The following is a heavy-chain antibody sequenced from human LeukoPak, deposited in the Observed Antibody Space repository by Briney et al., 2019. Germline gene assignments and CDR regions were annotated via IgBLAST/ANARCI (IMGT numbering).Heavy chain of an antibody. D-gene: IGHD4-17*01. CDR1: GYTFTGYY. CDR2: INPNSGGT. Sequence: GASVKVSCKASGYTFTGYYMHWVRQAPGQGLEWMGWINPNSGGTNYAQKFQGRVTMTRDTSISTAYMELSRLRSDDTAVYYCATAHDYGDYSFDYWGQGTLVTVSS. CDR3: ATAHDYGDYSFDY. V-gene: IGHV1-2*02. J-gene: IGHJ4*02.